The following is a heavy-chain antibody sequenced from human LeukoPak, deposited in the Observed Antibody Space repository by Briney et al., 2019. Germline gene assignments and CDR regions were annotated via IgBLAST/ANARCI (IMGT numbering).Heavy chain of an antibody. J-gene: IGHJ5*02. CDR2: FDPEDGET. D-gene: IGHD3-10*02. V-gene: IGHV1-24*01. CDR3: ARGPHRRTYDRDNWFDP. Sequence: ASVKVSCKVSGYTLTELSMHWVRQAPGKGLEWMGGFDPEDGETIYAQKFQGRVTMTRDMSTSTFYMELSSLRFEDTAVYYCARGPHRRTYDRDNWFDPWGQGTLVTVSS. CDR1: GYTLTELS.